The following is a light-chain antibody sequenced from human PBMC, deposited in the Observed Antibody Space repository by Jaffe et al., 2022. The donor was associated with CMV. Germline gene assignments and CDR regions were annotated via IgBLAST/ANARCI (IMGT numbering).Light chain of an antibody. V-gene: IGLV7-46*01. CDR1: TGAVTSDHY. Sequence: QAVVTQEPSLTVSPGGTVTLTCGSSTGAVTSDHYPYWFQQKPGHAPRTLIFDTSSKHSWTPARFSGSLLGGKAALTLSGAQPEDEAEYYCLLSYSGSALWVFGGGTKLTVL. J-gene: IGLJ3*02. CDR3: LLSYSGSALWV. CDR2: DTS.